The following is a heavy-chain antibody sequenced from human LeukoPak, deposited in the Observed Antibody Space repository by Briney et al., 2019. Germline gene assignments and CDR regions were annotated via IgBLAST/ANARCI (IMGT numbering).Heavy chain of an antibody. D-gene: IGHD6-19*01. CDR1: GYTFTSCD. V-gene: IGHV1-8*01. Sequence: ASVKVSCKASGYTFTSCDINWVRQATGQGLEWMGWMNPNSGNTGYGQSFQGRITMTRDISIGTAYMELSNLTSEDTAIYYCTRGSSGRRDNWGQGTLVTVAA. CDR2: MNPNSGNT. J-gene: IGHJ4*02. CDR3: TRGSSGRRDN.